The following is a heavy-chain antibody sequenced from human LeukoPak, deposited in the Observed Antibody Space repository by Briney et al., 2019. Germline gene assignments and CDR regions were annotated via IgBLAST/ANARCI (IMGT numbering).Heavy chain of an antibody. J-gene: IGHJ4*02. CDR1: GGSISSYY. Sequence: KPSETLSLTCTVSGGSISSYYWSGIRQPPGKGLEWIGYIYYSGSTNYNPSLKSRVTISVDTSKNQFSLKLSSVTAADTAVYYCASRMITFGGAPGYFDYWGQGTLVTVSS. CDR2: IYYSGST. D-gene: IGHD3-16*01. CDR3: ASRMITFGGAPGYFDY. V-gene: IGHV4-59*01.